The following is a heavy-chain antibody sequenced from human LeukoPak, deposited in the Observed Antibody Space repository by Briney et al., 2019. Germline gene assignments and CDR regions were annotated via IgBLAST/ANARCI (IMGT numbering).Heavy chain of an antibody. CDR2: MYYSGST. CDR3: ARVGSGDIVVVPAAAHFDY. CDR1: GGSISTYY. Sequence: SETLSLTCTVSGGSISTYYWSWIRQPPGKGLEWIGYMYYSGSTNYNPSLKSRVTISIDTSKNQFSLKLSSVTAADTAVYYCARVGSGDIVVVPAAAHFDYWGQGTLVTVSS. J-gene: IGHJ4*02. V-gene: IGHV4-59*08. D-gene: IGHD2-2*01.